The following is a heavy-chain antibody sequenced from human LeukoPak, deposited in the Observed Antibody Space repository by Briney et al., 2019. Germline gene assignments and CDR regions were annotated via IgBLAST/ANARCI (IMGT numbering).Heavy chain of an antibody. CDR1: GFTFSSYA. CDR2: TRFDGSNK. J-gene: IGHJ4*02. CDR3: AKDHRAYCGGDCVDFDY. V-gene: IGHV3-30*02. Sequence: PGGSLRLSCAASGFTFSSYAMHWVRQAPGKGLEWVAFTRFDGSNKYYADSVKGRFTISRDNSKNTLYLQMNSLRAEDTALYYCAKDHRAYCGGDCVDFDYWGQGTLVTVSS. D-gene: IGHD2-21*02.